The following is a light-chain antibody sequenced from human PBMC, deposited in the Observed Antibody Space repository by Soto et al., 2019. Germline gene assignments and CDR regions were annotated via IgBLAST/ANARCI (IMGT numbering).Light chain of an antibody. V-gene: IGKV1-39*01. CDR3: QRSYSTRT. CDR2: AAS. J-gene: IGKJ4*01. Sequence: DIQMTQSPSSLSASVGDRVTITCRASQSISSYLNWYQQKPGKAPKLLIYAASSLQSGVPSRFSGSGSGTDFTLTISSLQPEDFATYYCQRSYSTRTFGGGTKVDIK. CDR1: QSISSY.